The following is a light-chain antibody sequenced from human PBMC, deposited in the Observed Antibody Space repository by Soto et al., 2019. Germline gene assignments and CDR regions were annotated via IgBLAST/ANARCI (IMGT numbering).Light chain of an antibody. CDR1: QSVNNN. V-gene: IGKV3-11*01. CDR2: DAS. Sequence: EIVLTQYPGTLSLSPVEGATLTCRATQSVNNNLAWYQHKRGQAPRLLIYDASNRATGIPARFSGSGSGTDFTLTISSLEPEDFAVYYCQQRRHGPRTCGGGTKV. CDR3: QQRRHGPRT. J-gene: IGKJ4*02.